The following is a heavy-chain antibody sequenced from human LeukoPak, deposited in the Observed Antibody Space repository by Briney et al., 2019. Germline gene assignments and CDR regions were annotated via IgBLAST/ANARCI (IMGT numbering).Heavy chain of an antibody. V-gene: IGHV1-18*01. CDR3: AKGEYVTTWSVYYYMDV. Sequence: RGASVKVSCKASGYTFTSYGISWVRQAPGQGLEWMGWISAYNGNTNYAQKLQGRVTMTTDTSTSTAYMELRSLRSDDTAVYYCAKGEYVTTWSVYYYMDVWGKGTTVTVSS. CDR2: ISAYNGNT. CDR1: GYTFTSYG. D-gene: IGHD2/OR15-2a*01. J-gene: IGHJ6*03.